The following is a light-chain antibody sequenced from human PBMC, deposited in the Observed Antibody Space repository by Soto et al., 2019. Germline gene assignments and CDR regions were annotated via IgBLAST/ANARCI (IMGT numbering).Light chain of an antibody. CDR2: LNSDGSH. CDR3: QTWGAGIPVV. CDR1: SGHSSYA. J-gene: IGLJ2*01. V-gene: IGLV4-69*01. Sequence: QLVLTQSPSASASLGASVKLTCTLSSGHSSYAIAWHQQQPEKGPRYLMKLNSDGSHSKGDGIPDRFSGSSSGAERYLTISSLQSEDEAAYYCQTWGAGIPVVFGGGTQLTVL.